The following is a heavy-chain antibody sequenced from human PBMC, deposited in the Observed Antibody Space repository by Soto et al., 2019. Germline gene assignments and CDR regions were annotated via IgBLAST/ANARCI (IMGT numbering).Heavy chain of an antibody. CDR1: GGSISSYY. CDR3: ARHLSDDVDYYYYMDV. V-gene: IGHV4-59*08. J-gene: IGHJ6*03. CDR2: IYYSGST. Sequence: SETLSLTCTVSGGSISSYYWSWIRQPPGKGLEWIGYIYYSGSTNYNPSLKSRVTISVDTTKKQFSLKLSSVTAADTAVYYCARHLSDDVDYYYYMDVWGKGTTVTVSS. D-gene: IGHD1-1*01.